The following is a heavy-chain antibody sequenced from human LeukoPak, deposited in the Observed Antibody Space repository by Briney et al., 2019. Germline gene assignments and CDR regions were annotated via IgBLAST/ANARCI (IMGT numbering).Heavy chain of an antibody. CDR2: IIPIFGTA. CDR3: ARVRWDGQHYGDYDEYWYFDL. J-gene: IGHJ2*01. D-gene: IGHD4-17*01. V-gene: IGHV1-69*13. CDR1: GGTFSSYA. Sequence: GASVKVSCKASGGTFSSYAINWVRQAPGQGLEWMGGIIPIFGTANYAQKFQGRVTITADESTSTAYMELSSLRSEDTAVYYCARVRWDGQHYGDYDEYWYFDLWGRGTLVTVSS.